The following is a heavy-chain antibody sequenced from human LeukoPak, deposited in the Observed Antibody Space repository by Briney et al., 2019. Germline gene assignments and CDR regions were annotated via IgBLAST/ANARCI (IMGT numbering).Heavy chain of an antibody. V-gene: IGHV3-74*01. CDR3: ARQFSTSTTCPNDY. CDR1: GFTFSSYW. J-gene: IGHJ4*02. D-gene: IGHD2/OR15-2a*01. CDR2: INSDGRGT. Sequence: GGSLRLSCAASGFTFSSYWMHWVRQAPGKGLVWVSLINSDGRGTKNADSVKGRFTISRDNAKNTLYLQMNSLRAEDTAVYYCARQFSTSTTCPNDYWGQGTLVTVSS.